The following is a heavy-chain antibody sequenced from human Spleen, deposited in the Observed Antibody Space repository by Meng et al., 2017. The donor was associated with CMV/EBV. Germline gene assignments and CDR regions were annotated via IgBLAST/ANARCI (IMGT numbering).Heavy chain of an antibody. D-gene: IGHD1-26*01. CDR1: GDSISSSTYY. CDR3: ARGRGWGGNWFDP. Sequence: SETLSLTCTVSGDSISSSTYYWGWIRQPPGKGLEWIGEINHSGSTNYNPSLKSRVTISVDTSKNQFSLKLSSVTAADTAVYYCARGRGWGGNWFDPWGQGTPVTVSS. J-gene: IGHJ5*02. V-gene: IGHV4-39*07. CDR2: INHSGST.